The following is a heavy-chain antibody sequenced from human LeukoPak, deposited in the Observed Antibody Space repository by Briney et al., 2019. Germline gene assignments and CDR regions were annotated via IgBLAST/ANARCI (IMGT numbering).Heavy chain of an antibody. D-gene: IGHD5/OR15-5a*01. CDR3: AKVLSGYYYYMDV. CDR1: GFTFSSYA. CDR2: IGGGGAST. V-gene: IGHV3-23*01. Sequence: GGSLRLSCAASGFTFSSYAMSWVRQAPGKGLEWVSGIGGGGASTFYADSVQGRFTISRDNSKNTLYLQMNSLRAEDTAVYYCAKVLSGYYYYMDVWGKGTTVTVSS. J-gene: IGHJ6*03.